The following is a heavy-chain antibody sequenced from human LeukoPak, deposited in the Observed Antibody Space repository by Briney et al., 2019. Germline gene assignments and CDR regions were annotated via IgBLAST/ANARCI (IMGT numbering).Heavy chain of an antibody. CDR3: ARGIVATTYYFDY. J-gene: IGHJ4*02. CDR2: IYYSGST. Sequence: PSETLSLTCTVSGGSISCGDYCWSWIRQPPGKGLEWIGYIYYSGSTYYNPSLKSRVTISVDTSKNQFSLKLSSVTAADTAVYYCARGIVATTYYFDYWGQGTLVTVSS. V-gene: IGHV4-30-4*01. D-gene: IGHD5-12*01. CDR1: GGSISCGDYC.